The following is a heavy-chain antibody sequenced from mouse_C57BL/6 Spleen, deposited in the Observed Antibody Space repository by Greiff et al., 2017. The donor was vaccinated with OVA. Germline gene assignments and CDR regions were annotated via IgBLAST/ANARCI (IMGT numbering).Heavy chain of an antibody. Sequence: VQLQQSGPELVKPGASAKISCKASGYAFSSSWMNWVKQRPGKGLEWIGRIYPGDGDTNYNGKFKGKATLTADKSSSTAYMQLSSLTSEDSAVYFCARTYSYYAMDYWGQGTSVTVSS. J-gene: IGHJ4*01. CDR2: IYPGDGDT. V-gene: IGHV1-82*01. CDR1: GYAFSSSW. CDR3: ARTYSYYAMDY. D-gene: IGHD2-10*01.